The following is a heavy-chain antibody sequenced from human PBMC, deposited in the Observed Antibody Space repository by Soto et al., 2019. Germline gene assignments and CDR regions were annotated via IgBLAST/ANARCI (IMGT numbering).Heavy chain of an antibody. V-gene: IGHV1-69*13. CDR1: GGTFSSYA. CDR2: IIPIFGTA. J-gene: IGHJ6*02. D-gene: IGHD2-2*01. CDR3: ARDPDIVVVPAAHERYYYYYGMDV. Sequence: LVKVSCKASGGTFSSYAISWVRQAPGQGLEWMGGIIPIFGTANYAQKFQGRVTITADESTSTAYMELSSLRSEDTAVYYCARDPDIVVVPAAHERYYYYYGMDVWGQGTTVTVSS.